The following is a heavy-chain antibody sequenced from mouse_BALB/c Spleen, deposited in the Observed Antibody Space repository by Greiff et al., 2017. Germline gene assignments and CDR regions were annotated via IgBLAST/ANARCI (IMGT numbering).Heavy chain of an antibody. J-gene: IGHJ2*01. CDR2: ISSGSSTI. D-gene: IGHD2-3*01. CDR3: ARRYDGPFDY. CDR1: GFTFSSFG. V-gene: IGHV5-17*02. Sequence: DVMLVESGGGLVQPGGSRKLSCAASGFTFSSFGMHWVRQAPEKGLEWVAYISSGSSTIYYADTVKGRFTISRDNPKNTLFLQMTSLRSEDTAMYYCARRYDGPFDYWGQGTTLTVSS.